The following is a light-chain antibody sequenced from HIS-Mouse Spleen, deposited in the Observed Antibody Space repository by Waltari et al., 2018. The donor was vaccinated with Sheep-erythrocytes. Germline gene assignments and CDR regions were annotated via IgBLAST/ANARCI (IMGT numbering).Light chain of an antibody. CDR2: AAS. Sequence: AIRMTQSPSSLSASTGDRVTITCRASQGISSYLALYQQKPGKAPKLLIYAASTLQSGVPSRFIGSVSGTDFTLTISCLQSEDFATYYCQQYYSYPYTFGQGTKLEIK. CDR3: QQYYSYPYT. V-gene: IGKV1-8*01. CDR1: QGISSY. J-gene: IGKJ2*01.